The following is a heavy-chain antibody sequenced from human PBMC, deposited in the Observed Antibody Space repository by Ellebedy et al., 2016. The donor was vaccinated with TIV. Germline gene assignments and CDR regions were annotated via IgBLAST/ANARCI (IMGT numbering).Heavy chain of an antibody. CDR3: VGSGGWLLRH. CDR1: AFTFSNYI. CDR2: INNDGTAT. V-gene: IGHV3-74*01. J-gene: IGHJ1*01. Sequence: GESLKLSXAASAFTFSNYIMNWVRQAPGKGLEWVSRINNDGTATTYADSVKGRFTISRDNAKNSLYLQMNSLRAEDTAVYFCVGSGGWLLRHWGQGTLVTVSS. D-gene: IGHD6-19*01.